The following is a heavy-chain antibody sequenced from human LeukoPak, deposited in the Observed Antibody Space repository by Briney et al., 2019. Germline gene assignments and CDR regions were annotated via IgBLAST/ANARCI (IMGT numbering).Heavy chain of an antibody. D-gene: IGHD2-15*01. CDR3: ATEFVRALLGVFDI. Sequence: ASVKVSCKASGYTFTGYYMHWVRQAPGKGLEWMGGFDPEDGETIYAQKFQGRVTMTEDTSTDTAYMELSSLRSEDTAMYYCATEFVRALLGVFDIWGQGTMVTVSS. J-gene: IGHJ3*02. CDR1: GYTFTGYY. CDR2: FDPEDGET. V-gene: IGHV1-24*01.